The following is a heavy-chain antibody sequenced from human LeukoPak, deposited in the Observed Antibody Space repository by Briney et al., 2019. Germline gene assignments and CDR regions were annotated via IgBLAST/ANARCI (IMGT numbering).Heavy chain of an antibody. Sequence: SETLSLTCTVSAGSISSRDFFWSWVRQHPGKGLEWIGYIFYSGSPYYNPSLEGRVTMSVDTSKNRFSLTLTSVTAADTAVYYCTRITGLMRVTFDTWGQGTLVTVSS. V-gene: IGHV4-31*02. CDR3: TRITGLMRVTFDT. D-gene: IGHD2-8*02. CDR1: AGSISSRDFF. CDR2: IFYSGSP. J-gene: IGHJ5*02.